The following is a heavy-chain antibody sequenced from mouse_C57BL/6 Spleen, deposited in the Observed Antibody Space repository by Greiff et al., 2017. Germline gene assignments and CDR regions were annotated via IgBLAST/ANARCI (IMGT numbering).Heavy chain of an antibody. CDR2: INPSNGGT. CDR1: GYTFTSYW. Sequence: QVQLKQPGTELVKPGASVKLSCKASGYTFTSYWMHWVKQRPGQGLEWIGNINPSNGGTNYNEKFKSKATLTVDKSSSTAYMQLSSLTSEDSAVYYCASITTVVGGYYFDYWGQGTTLTVSS. CDR3: ASITTVVGGYYFDY. J-gene: IGHJ2*01. V-gene: IGHV1-53*01. D-gene: IGHD1-1*01.